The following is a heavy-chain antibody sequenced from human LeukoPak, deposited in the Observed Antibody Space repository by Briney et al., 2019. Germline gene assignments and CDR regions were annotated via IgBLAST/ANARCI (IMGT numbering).Heavy chain of an antibody. D-gene: IGHD6-13*01. CDR2: IYSGGST. Sequence: GGSLRLSCAASGFTVSSNYMSWVRQAPGKGLECVSVIYSGGSTYYADSVKSRFTISRDNSKNTLYLQMNSLRAEDTAVYYCASGIAAADPYYFDYWGQGTLVTVSS. CDR1: GFTVSSNY. CDR3: ASGIAAADPYYFDY. V-gene: IGHV3-53*01. J-gene: IGHJ4*02.